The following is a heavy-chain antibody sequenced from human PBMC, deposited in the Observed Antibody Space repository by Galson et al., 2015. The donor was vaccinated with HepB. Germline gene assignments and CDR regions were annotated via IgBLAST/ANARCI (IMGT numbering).Heavy chain of an antibody. V-gene: IGHV3-23*01. CDR1: GFTFSSYA. CDR3: AKLRGVEMATSLGQAFDI. D-gene: IGHD5-24*01. J-gene: IGHJ3*02. Sequence: SLRLSCAASGFTFSSYAMRWVRQAPGKGLEWVSAISGSGGSTYYADSVKGRFTISRDNAKNTLYLQMNSLRAEDTAVYYCAKLRGVEMATSLGQAFDIWGQGTMVTVSS. CDR2: ISGSGGST.